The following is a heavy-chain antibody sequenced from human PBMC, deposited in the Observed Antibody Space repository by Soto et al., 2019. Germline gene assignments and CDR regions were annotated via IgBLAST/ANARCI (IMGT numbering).Heavy chain of an antibody. V-gene: IGHV4-34*01. D-gene: IGHD6-19*01. CDR1: GGSFSGYY. Sequence: SEPLSLTWAVYGGSFSGYYWSWIRQPPGKGLEWIGEINHSGSTNYNPSLKSRVTISVDTSKNQFSLKLSSVTAADTAVYYCASMAVAGYYYYYYGMDVWGQGTTVTVSS. J-gene: IGHJ6*02. CDR3: ASMAVAGYYYYYYGMDV. CDR2: INHSGST.